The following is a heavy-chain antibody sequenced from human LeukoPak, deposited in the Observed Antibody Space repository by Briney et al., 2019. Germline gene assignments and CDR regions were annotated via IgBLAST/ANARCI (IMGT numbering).Heavy chain of an antibody. D-gene: IGHD2-15*01. CDR3: ARHTVVATSSFDY. CDR2: INYNGHI. CDR1: GASISGYY. J-gene: IGHJ4*02. V-gene: IGHV4-59*08. Sequence: SETLSLTCSVSGASISGYYWSWIRQPPGKGLEWIAFINYNGHINYSPSLKSRVTISVDTSKTQFSLKLNSVTAADTALYYCARHTVVATSSFDYWGQGTLVTVSS.